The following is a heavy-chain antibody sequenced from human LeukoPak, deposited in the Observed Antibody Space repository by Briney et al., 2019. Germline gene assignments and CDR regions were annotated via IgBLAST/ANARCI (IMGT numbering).Heavy chain of an antibody. CDR3: TTVLSDSSAYYFPLDAFDI. CDR2: ISSSSSYI. V-gene: IGHV3-21*03. CDR1: GFTFSSYS. Sequence: PGGSLRLSCAASGFTFSSYSMNWVRQAPGKGLEWVSSISSSSSYIYYADSVKGRFTISRDNAKNSLHLQMNSLGAEDTAVYYCTTVLSDSSAYYFPLDAFDIWGQGTMVTVSS. J-gene: IGHJ3*02. D-gene: IGHD3-22*01.